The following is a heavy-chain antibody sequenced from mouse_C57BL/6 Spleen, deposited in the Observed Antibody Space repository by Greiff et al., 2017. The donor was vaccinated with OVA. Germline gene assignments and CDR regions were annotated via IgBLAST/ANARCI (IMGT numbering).Heavy chain of an antibody. J-gene: IGHJ1*03. V-gene: IGHV1-72*01. CDR3: ARDYYGSSYARYFDV. CDR2: IDPNSGGT. Sequence: QVHVKQPGAELVKPGASVKLSCKASGYTFTSYWMHWVKQRPGRGLEWIGRIDPNSGGTKYNEKFKSKATLTVDKPSSTAYMQLSSLTSEDSAVYYCARDYYGSSYARYFDVWGTGTTVTVSS. CDR1: GYTFTSYW. D-gene: IGHD1-1*01.